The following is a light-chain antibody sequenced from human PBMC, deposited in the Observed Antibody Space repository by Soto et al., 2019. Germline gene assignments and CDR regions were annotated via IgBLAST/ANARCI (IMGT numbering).Light chain of an antibody. CDR2: EVS. CDR3: SSYAGSNKEV. CDR1: SSDVGCYNY. V-gene: IGLV2-8*01. J-gene: IGLJ1*01. Sequence: QSALTQPPSASGSPGQSVTISCTGTSSDVGCYNYVSWYQQHPGKAPKLMIYEVSKRPSGVPDRFSGSKSGDTASLTVSGLQAEDEADYYCSSYAGSNKEVFGTGTKLTVL.